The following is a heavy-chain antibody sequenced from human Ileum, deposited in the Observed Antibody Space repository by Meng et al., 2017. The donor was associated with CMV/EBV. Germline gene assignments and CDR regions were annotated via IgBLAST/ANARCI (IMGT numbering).Heavy chain of an antibody. V-gene: IGHV3-30*02. CDR1: GFMFSSYG. J-gene: IGHJ4*02. CDR3: SKPFYAGHIGEAFDH. D-gene: IGHD2/OR15-2a*01. Sequence: GESLKIPCAASGFMFSSYGMHWVRQTPGRGLEGVAWMSFDGSKEYFAVAVKGRLPISRDKTKDTVFLQKNSLRPEDTAIYYCSKPFYAGHIGEAFDHWGQGTLVTVSS. CDR2: MSFDGSKE.